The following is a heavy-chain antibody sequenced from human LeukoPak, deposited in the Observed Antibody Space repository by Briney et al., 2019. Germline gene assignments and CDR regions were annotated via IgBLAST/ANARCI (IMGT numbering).Heavy chain of an antibody. CDR1: GFTFSSYA. J-gene: IGHJ3*02. CDR3: AREGSPYYYDSSGYLGLGIGAFDI. Sequence: GGSLRLSCAASGFTFSSYAMHWVRQAPGKGLEWVAVISYDGSNKYYADSVKGRFTIPRDNSKNTLYLQMNSLRAEDTAVYYCAREGSPYYYDSSGYLGLGIGAFDIWGQGTMVTVSS. D-gene: IGHD3-22*01. V-gene: IGHV3-30*04. CDR2: ISYDGSNK.